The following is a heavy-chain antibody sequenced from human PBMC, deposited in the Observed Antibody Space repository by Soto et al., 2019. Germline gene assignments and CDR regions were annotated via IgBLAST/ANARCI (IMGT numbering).Heavy chain of an antibody. V-gene: IGHV1-18*01. CDR1: GYTFTSYG. D-gene: IGHD3-22*01. Sequence: QVQLVQSGAEVKKPGASVKVSCKASGYTFTSYGFSWVRQAPGQGLEWMGWINAYSTYTDYAQNLQGRVTMTTDRSTSTAYMELRSLRSDETAVYYCARDDSSGPGRFDPWGQGTLVTVSS. CDR3: ARDDSSGPGRFDP. J-gene: IGHJ5*02. CDR2: INAYSTYT.